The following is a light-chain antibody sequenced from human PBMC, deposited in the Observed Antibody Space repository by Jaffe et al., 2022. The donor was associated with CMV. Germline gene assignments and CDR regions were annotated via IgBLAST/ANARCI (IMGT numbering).Light chain of an antibody. CDR3: GSRRSTHVV. CDR2: GVS. J-gene: IGLJ2*01. V-gene: IGLV2-14*03. CDR1: SSDVGGYNY. Sequence: QSALTQSASVSGSPGQSITISCTGTSSDVGGYNYVSWYQQHPGKAPKVIIYGVSNRPSGVSNRFSGSKSGNTASLTISGLQAEDEADYYCGSRRSTHVVFGGGTKLTVL.